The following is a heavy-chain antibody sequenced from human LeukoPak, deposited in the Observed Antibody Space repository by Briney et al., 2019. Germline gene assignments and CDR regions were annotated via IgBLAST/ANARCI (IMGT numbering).Heavy chain of an antibody. CDR1: GFTLSIYG. Sequence: GGSLRLSCATSGFTLSIYGMHWVRQAPGKGLEWVAFIRYDGTSQYYTDSVKDRFTISRDNSMNTMYLQMNSLRVEDTAVYYCAKVGFGWYQIDYWGQGTLVTVSS. CDR3: AKVGFGWYQIDY. CDR2: IRYDGTSQ. J-gene: IGHJ4*02. V-gene: IGHV3-30*02. D-gene: IGHD6-19*01.